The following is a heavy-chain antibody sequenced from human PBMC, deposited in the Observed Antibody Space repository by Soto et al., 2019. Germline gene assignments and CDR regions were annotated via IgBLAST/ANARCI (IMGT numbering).Heavy chain of an antibody. CDR1: GFTFEDYA. Sequence: GGSLRLSCSTSGFTFEDYAVHWVRQSSRKGLEWVSFINADGSDRYYADSVKGRFNISRDNTKGSFYLQMDRLRLEDTAIYYCAKAKFYFDSSPFDSWGQGTLVTVSS. J-gene: IGHJ4*02. D-gene: IGHD1-26*01. V-gene: IGHV3-43D*04. CDR2: INADGSDR. CDR3: AKAKFYFDSSPFDS.